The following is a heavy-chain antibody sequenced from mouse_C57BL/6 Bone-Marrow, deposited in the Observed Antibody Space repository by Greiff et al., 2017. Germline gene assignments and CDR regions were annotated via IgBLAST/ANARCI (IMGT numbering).Heavy chain of an antibody. CDR1: GFTFSDYG. V-gene: IGHV5-15*01. CDR3: SRDDYEGYWYFDV. D-gene: IGHD2-4*01. J-gene: IGHJ1*03. Sequence: EVKLMESGGGLVQPGGSLKLSCAASGFTFSDYGMAWVRQAPRKGPEWVAFISNLAYSIDYADTVTGRFTISRENAKNTLYLEMSSLRSEDTAMYDGSRDDYEGYWYFDVWGTGTTVTVSS. CDR2: ISNLAYSI.